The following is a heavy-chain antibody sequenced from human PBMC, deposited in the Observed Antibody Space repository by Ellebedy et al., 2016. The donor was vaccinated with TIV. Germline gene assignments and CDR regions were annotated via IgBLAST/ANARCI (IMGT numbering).Heavy chain of an antibody. V-gene: IGHV3-7*01. Sequence: GESLKISCGTSGFTFSNYWMTWVRQAPGKGLEWVANIKQDGSEKYYVDSVKGRFSISRDNAKNSLYLQMNSLRPEDTAVYYCARDQWLGRAYYFDYWGQGTLLTVSS. D-gene: IGHD6-19*01. CDR1: GFTFSNYW. J-gene: IGHJ4*02. CDR2: IKQDGSEK. CDR3: ARDQWLGRAYYFDY.